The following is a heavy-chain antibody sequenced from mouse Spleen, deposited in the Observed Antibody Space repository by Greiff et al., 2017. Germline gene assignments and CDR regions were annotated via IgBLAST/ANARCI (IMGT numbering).Heavy chain of an antibody. Sequence: QVHVKQSGAELVRPGASVTLSCKASGYTFTDYEMHWVKQTPVHGLEWIGAIDPETGGTAYNQKFKGKAILTADKSSSTAYMELRSLTSEDSAVYYCTRSGNGNYDFDYWGQGTTLTVSS. CDR3: TRSGNGNYDFDY. J-gene: IGHJ2*01. CDR1: GYTFTDYE. D-gene: IGHD2-1*01. V-gene: IGHV1-15*01. CDR2: IDPETGGT.